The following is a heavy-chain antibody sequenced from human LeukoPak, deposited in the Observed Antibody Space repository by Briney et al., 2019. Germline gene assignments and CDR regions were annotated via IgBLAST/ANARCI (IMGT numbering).Heavy chain of an antibody. D-gene: IGHD3-22*01. CDR1: GGSFSGYY. Sequence: SETLSLTCAVYGGSFSGYYWSWIRQPPGKGLEWIGEINHSGSTNYNPSLKSRVTISVDTSKNQFSLKLSSVTAADTAVYYCASLSNSSGYHYYYYYYMDVWGKGTTVTVSS. CDR3: ASLSNSSGYHYYYYYYMDV. V-gene: IGHV4-34*01. CDR2: INHSGST. J-gene: IGHJ6*03.